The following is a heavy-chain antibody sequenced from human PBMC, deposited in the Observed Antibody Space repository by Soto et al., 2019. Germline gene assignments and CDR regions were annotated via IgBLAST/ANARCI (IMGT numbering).Heavy chain of an antibody. Sequence: QVQLQESGPGLVKPSKTLSLTCTVSGGSLSIGGYYWSWIRQHPGKGLEWIGYIYYSGSTYYNPSLKSRVNISVDTSKNQCSLKLSSVTAADTAVYYCAGAYGDYDDYWGQGTLVTVSS. CDR2: IYYSGST. J-gene: IGHJ4*02. CDR3: AGAYGDYDDY. V-gene: IGHV4-31*03. CDR1: GGSLSIGGYY. D-gene: IGHD4-17*01.